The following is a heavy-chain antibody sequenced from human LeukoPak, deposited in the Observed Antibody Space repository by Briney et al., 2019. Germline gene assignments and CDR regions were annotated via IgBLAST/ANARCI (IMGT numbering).Heavy chain of an antibody. V-gene: IGHV1-2*06. J-gene: IGHJ4*02. D-gene: IGHD6-13*01. CDR2: INPNSGGT. CDR3: ARDRIWQLVRWGSSLDY. CDR1: GYTFTGYY. Sequence: ASVKVSCKASGYTFTGYYMHWVRQAPGQGLEWMGRINPNSGGTNYAQKFQGRDTMTRDTSISTAYMELSRLRSDDTAVYYCARDRIWQLVRWGSSLDYWGQGTLVTVSS.